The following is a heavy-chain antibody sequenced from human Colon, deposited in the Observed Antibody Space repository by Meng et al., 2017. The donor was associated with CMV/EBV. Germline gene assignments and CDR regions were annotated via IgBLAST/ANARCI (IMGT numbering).Heavy chain of an antibody. CDR1: GGSISSYY. CDR2: IYDSGST. Sequence: GSLRLSCTVSGGSISSYYWTWIRQPPGKGLEWIGFIYDSGSTNYNPSLKSRVTISLDSSKNQFSLKLNSVTAADTAVYYCARGVHGRYCPGTTCYPVDEWGQGTEVTVSS. V-gene: IGHV4-59*01. J-gene: IGHJ4*02. D-gene: IGHD2-15*01. CDR3: ARGVHGRYCPGTTCYPVDE.